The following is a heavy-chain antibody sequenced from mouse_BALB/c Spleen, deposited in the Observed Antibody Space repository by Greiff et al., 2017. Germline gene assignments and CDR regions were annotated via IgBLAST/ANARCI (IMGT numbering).Heavy chain of an antibody. CDR1: GYTFTSYN. V-gene: IGHV1-12*01. J-gene: IGHJ4*01. CDR2: IYPGNGGT. Sequence: QVQLQQSGAELVRSGASVKMSCKASGYTFTSYNMHWVKQTPGQGLEWIGYIYPGNGGTNYNQKFKGKATLTADTSSSTAYMQISSLTSEDSAVYFCARETYYAMDYWGQGTSVTVSS. CDR3: ARETYYAMDY.